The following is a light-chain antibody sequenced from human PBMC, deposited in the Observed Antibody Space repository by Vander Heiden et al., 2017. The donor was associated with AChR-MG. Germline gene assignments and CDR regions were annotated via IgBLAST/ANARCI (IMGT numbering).Light chain of an antibody. CDR1: QSVNRH. J-gene: IGKJ4*01. Sequence: ETVLTQSPATLSSSPGERATLSCRASQSVNRHLAWYQQKPGQAPRLLIYDASNRATGIPARFSGSGYGTDLTLTISSLEPEDFAVYYCQQLSNWPPLTFGGGTKVEIK. V-gene: IGKV3-11*01. CDR3: QQLSNWPPLT. CDR2: DAS.